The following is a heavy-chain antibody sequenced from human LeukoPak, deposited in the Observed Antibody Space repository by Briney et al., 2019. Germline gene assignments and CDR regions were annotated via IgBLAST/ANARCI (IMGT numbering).Heavy chain of an antibody. Sequence: QSWGSLRLSCAASRFPFSSYAMSWVRQAPGKGLEWVSAISGSGGSTYYADSVKGRFTISRDNSKNTLYLQMNSLRAEDTAVYYCAKAASSSWPSYYYGMDVWGQGTTVTVSS. CDR1: RFPFSSYA. CDR2: ISGSGGST. CDR3: AKAASSSWPSYYYGMDV. J-gene: IGHJ6*02. V-gene: IGHV3-23*01. D-gene: IGHD6-13*01.